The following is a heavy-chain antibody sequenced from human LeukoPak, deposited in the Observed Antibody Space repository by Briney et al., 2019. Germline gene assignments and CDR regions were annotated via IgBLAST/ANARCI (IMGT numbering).Heavy chain of an antibody. V-gene: IGHV3-23*01. CDR3: TKDPNGNYIGAFDA. Sequence: GRSLRLSCAAPGLRFSNYAMTWVRQAPGRGLEWVSSIDGDGRGTRYADSVKGRFTISRDNSKNTLYLQMTNLRAEDTALYYCTKDPNGNYIGAFDAWGQGALVTVSS. J-gene: IGHJ5*02. D-gene: IGHD3-22*01. CDR2: IDGDGRGT. CDR1: GLRFSNYA.